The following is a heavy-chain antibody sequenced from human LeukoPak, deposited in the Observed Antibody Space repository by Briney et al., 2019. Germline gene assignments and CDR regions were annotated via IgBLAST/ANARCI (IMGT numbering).Heavy chain of an antibody. Sequence: GGSLRLSCAASGFTFSNYAMSWVRQAPGKGLEWVSTISGSGGDAYYADSVRGRFTISRDNSRSTLFLQMNSLRAEDTAVYYCAVRGGRLAYWGQGTLVTVSS. CDR1: GFTFSNYA. D-gene: IGHD3-10*02. J-gene: IGHJ4*02. CDR2: ISGSGGDA. CDR3: AVRGGRLAY. V-gene: IGHV3-23*01.